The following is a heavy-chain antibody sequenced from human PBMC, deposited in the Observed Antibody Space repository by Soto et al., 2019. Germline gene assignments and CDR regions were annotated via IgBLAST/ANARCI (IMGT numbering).Heavy chain of an antibody. J-gene: IGHJ6*02. D-gene: IGHD3-10*01. CDR3: AREGITMVRGVITRHYYYYGMDV. CDR2: TYYRSKWYN. V-gene: IGHV6-1*01. Sequence: SQTLSLTCAISGDSVSSNSAAWNWIRQSPSRGLEWLGRTYYRSKWYNDYAVSVKSRITINPDTSNNQFSLQLNSVTPEDTAVYYCAREGITMVRGVITRHYYYYGMDVWGQGTTVTVSS. CDR1: GDSVSSNSAA.